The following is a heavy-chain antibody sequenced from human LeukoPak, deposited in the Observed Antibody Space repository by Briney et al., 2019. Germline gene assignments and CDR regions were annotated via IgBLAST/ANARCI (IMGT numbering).Heavy chain of an antibody. CDR1: GYTFTGYY. D-gene: IGHD2-2*01. CDR2: INPNNGGT. J-gene: IGHJ4*02. V-gene: IGHV1-2*06. CDR3: AREYCSSTSCDHYFDY. Sequence: ASVKVSCKAFGYTFTGYYMHWVRQAPGQGLEWMGRINPNNGGTNYAQKFQGRVTMTRDTSISTAYMELSRLRSDDTAVYYCAREYCSSTSCDHYFDYWGQGTLATVSS.